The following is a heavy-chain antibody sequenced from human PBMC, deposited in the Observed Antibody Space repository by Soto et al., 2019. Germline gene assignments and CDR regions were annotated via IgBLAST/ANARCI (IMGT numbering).Heavy chain of an antibody. J-gene: IGHJ4*02. Sequence: PVGSLRLSCAASGFTFSSYAMSWVRQAPGKGLEWVSAISGSGGSTYYADSVKGRFTISRDNSKNTLYLQMNSLRAEDTAVYYCAKYNTAMPPGSWYYWFQGTLVNVAS. CDR1: GFTFSSYA. CDR2: ISGSGGST. V-gene: IGHV3-23*01. CDR3: AKYNTAMPPGSWYY. D-gene: IGHD5-18*01.